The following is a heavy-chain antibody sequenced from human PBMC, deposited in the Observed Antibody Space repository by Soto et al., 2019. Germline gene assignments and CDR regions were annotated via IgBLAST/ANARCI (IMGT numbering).Heavy chain of an antibody. J-gene: IGHJ4*02. CDR2: IYYSGST. CDR1: GGSISSSSYY. Sequence: SETLSLTCTVSGGSISSSSYYWGWIRQPPGKGLEWIGSIYYSGSTYYNPSLKSRVTISVDTSKNQFSLRLSSVTAADTAVYYCARRRGYCGGDCYFNPVDYWGQGTLVTVS. V-gene: IGHV4-39*01. CDR3: ARRRGYCGGDCYFNPVDY. D-gene: IGHD2-21*02.